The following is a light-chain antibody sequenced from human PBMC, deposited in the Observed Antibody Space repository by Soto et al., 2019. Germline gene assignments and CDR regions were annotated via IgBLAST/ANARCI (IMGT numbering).Light chain of an antibody. CDR3: HQYENLPPWT. CDR2: DAS. V-gene: IGKV1-33*01. J-gene: IGKJ1*01. CDR1: QDISNY. Sequence: DIQMTQSPSSLSASVGDRVTITCQASQDISNYLNWYQQKPGKAPKLLIYDASNLETGVPSRFSGGGSGTDFTLTISSTQPEDIAHYYCHQYENLPPWTFGQGTKVDIK.